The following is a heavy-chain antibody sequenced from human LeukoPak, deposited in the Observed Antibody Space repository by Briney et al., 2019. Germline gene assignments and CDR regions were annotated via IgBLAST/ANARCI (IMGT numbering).Heavy chain of an antibody. CDR2: ISGSGTSI. CDR1: GFIFSSHS. CDR3: ARAVAQDFDY. Sequence: GGSLRLSCAASGFIFSSHSMNWVRQAPGKGLEWVSYISGSGTSIYYADSVKGRFTISRDNAKNSLNLQMNSLRDEDTAVYYCARAVAQDFDYWGQGTLVTVSS. V-gene: IGHV3-48*02. J-gene: IGHJ4*02.